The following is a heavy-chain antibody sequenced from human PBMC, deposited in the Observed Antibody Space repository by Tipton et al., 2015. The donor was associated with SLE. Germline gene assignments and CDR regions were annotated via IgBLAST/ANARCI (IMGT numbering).Heavy chain of an antibody. CDR2: INHSGST. CDR3: ARGRLRGVGWFDP. Sequence: TLSLTCAVYGGSFSGYYWSWIRQPPGKGLEWIGEINHSGSTNYNPSLKSRVTISVDTSKNQFSLKLSSVTAADTAVYYCARGRLRGVGWFDPWGQGTLVIVSS. D-gene: IGHD1-26*01. CDR1: GGSFSGYY. V-gene: IGHV4-34*01. J-gene: IGHJ5*02.